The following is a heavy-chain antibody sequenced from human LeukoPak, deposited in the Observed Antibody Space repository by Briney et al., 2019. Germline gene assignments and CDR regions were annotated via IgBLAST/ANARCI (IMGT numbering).Heavy chain of an antibody. CDR3: ARRRGSGSYNFDY. D-gene: IGHD1-26*01. Sequence: PSETLSLTCAVYGGSFSGYYWSWIRQPPGKGLEWIGEINHSGSTNYNPSLKSRVTISVDTSKHQFSLKLSSVTAADMAVYYCARRRGSGSYNFDYWGQGTLVTVSS. CDR1: GGSFSGYY. V-gene: IGHV4-34*01. J-gene: IGHJ4*02. CDR2: INHSGST.